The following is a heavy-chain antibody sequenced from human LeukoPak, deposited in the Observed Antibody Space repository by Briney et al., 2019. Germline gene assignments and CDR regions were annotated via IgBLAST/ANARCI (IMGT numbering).Heavy chain of an antibody. V-gene: IGHV4-31*03. J-gene: IGHJ3*02. CDR3: ARDSSSLHDAFDI. CDR2: IYYSGST. CDR1: GGSISSGGYY. D-gene: IGHD6-6*01. Sequence: SQTLSLTCTVSGGSISSGGYYWSWIRQHPGKGLEWIGCIYYSGSTYYNPSLKSRVTISVDTSKNQFSLKLSSVTAADTAVYYCARDSSSLHDAFDIWGQGTMVTVSS.